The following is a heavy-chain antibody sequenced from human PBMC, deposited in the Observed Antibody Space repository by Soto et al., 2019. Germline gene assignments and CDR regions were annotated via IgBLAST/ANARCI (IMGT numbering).Heavy chain of an antibody. D-gene: IGHD3-22*01. Sequence: PGGSLRLSCAASGFTFSSYAMHWVRQAPGKGLEWVAVISYDGSNKYYADSVKGRFTISRDNSKNTLYLQMNSLRAEDTAVYYCARDGRYYYDSSGYYGFDPWGQGTRVTVS. J-gene: IGHJ5*02. CDR1: GFTFSSYA. CDR2: ISYDGSNK. V-gene: IGHV3-30-3*01. CDR3: ARDGRYYYDSSGYYGFDP.